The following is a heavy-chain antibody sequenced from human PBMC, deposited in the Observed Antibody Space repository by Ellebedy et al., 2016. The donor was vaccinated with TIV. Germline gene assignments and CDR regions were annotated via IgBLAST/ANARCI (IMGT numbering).Heavy chain of an antibody. Sequence: SETLSLTXTVSGGSISSSSYYWGWIRQPPGKGLEWIGSIYYSGSTYYNPSLKSRVTISVDTSKNQFSLKLSSVTAADTAVYYCARDLSEAVAGLDYWGQGTLVTASS. V-gene: IGHV4-39*07. D-gene: IGHD6-19*01. CDR2: IYYSGST. CDR3: ARDLSEAVAGLDY. J-gene: IGHJ4*02. CDR1: GGSISSSSYY.